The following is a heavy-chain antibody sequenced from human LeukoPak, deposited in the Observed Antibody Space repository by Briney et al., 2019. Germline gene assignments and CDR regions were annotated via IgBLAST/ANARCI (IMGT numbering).Heavy chain of an antibody. D-gene: IGHD3-16*01. CDR3: AGRRVLDASFDY. CDR2: IYSGDNT. J-gene: IGHJ4*02. Sequence: GGSLRLPCAASGFTVSNNYMSWVRQAPGKGLEWVSVIYSGDNTYYVESVKGRFTISRDNSKNTLFLQMNRLRAEDTAVYYCAGRRVLDASFDYWGQGTLVTVSS. V-gene: IGHV3-66*02. CDR1: GFTVSNNY.